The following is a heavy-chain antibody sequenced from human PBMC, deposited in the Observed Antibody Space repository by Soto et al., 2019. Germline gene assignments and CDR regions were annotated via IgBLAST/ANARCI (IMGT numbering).Heavy chain of an antibody. CDR2: ISGSAAST. J-gene: IGHJ1*01. V-gene: IGHV3-23*01. CDR3: AKYVHYDILTGIEYFHH. D-gene: IGHD3-9*01. CDR1: GFTFSGYA. Sequence: GGSLRLSCAASGFTFSGYAMSWVRQAPGKGLEWVSGISGSAASTNYADSVKGRFTISRDNSKSTLYLQMNSLRAEDTAVYYCAKYVHYDILTGIEYFHHWAQGTLVTVSS.